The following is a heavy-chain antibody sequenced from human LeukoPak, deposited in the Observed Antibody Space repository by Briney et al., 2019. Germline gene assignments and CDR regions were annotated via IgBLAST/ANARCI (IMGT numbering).Heavy chain of an antibody. CDR1: GFTFNSYN. J-gene: IGHJ6*04. V-gene: IGHV3-21*01. CDR2: ISSSSNYI. D-gene: IGHD1-14*01. Sequence: RPGGSLRLSCAASGFTFNSYNMIWVRQAPGKGLEWVSSISSSSNYIYYADSVKGRFTISRDNAKNSLYLQMNSLRAEDTAVYYCARGYYYGLDVWGKGTTVTVSS. CDR3: ARGYYYGLDV.